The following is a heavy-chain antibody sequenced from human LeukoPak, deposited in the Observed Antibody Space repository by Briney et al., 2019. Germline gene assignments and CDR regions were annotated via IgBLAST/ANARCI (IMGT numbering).Heavy chain of an antibody. V-gene: IGHV1-69*04. CDR2: IIPNLGIA. Sequence: SVKVSCKASGGTFSSYAISWVRQAPGQGLEWMGRIIPNLGIANYAQKLQGRVTMTTDTSTSTAYMELRSLRSDDTAVYYCASLCGGDCYGGDYWGQGTLVTVSS. CDR1: GGTFSSYA. J-gene: IGHJ4*02. D-gene: IGHD2-21*02. CDR3: ASLCGGDCYGGDY.